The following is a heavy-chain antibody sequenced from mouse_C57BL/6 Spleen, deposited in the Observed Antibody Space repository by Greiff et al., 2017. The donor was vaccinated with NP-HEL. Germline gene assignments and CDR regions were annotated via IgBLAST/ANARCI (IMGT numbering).Heavy chain of an antibody. CDR2: IYPGDGDT. CDR3: ARSDGYGGGAMDY. J-gene: IGHJ4*01. CDR1: GYAFSSYW. D-gene: IGHD1-2*01. Sequence: VQGVESGAELVKPGASVKISCKASGYAFSSYWMNWVKQRPGKGLEWIGQIYPGDGDTNYNGKFKGKATLTADKSSSTAYMQLSSLTSEDSAVYFCARSDGYGGGAMDYWGQGTSVTVSS. V-gene: IGHV1-80*01.